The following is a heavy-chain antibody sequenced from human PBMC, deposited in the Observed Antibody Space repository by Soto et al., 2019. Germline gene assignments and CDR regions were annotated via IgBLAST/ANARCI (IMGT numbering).Heavy chain of an antibody. CDR2: IYYSGST. J-gene: IGHJ1*01. D-gene: IGHD5-12*01. CDR1: GGSISSYY. Sequence: SETLSLTCTVSGGSISSYYWSWIRQPPGKGLEWIGYIYYSGSTNYNPSLKSRVTISVDTSKNQFSLKLSSVTAADTAVYYCARNRGYRGYFQHWGQGTLVTAPQ. V-gene: IGHV4-59*01. CDR3: ARNRGYRGYFQH.